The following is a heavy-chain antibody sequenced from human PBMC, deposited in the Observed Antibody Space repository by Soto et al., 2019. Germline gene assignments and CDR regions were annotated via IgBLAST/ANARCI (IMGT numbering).Heavy chain of an antibody. J-gene: IGHJ4*02. D-gene: IGHD3-9*01. V-gene: IGHV5-51*01. CDR1: GYSFTSYW. Sequence: GESLKISCKGSGYSFTSYWIGWVRQMPGKGLEWMGIIYPGDSDTRYSPSFQGQVTISADKSISTAYLQWSSLKASDTAMYYCSTSRQDILTGNNTAILDYLCQGTLVTVSS. CDR2: IYPGDSDT. CDR3: STSRQDILTGNNTAILDY.